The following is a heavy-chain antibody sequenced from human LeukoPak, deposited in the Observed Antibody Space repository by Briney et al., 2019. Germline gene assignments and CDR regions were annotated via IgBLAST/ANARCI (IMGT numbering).Heavy chain of an antibody. CDR1: GGSISSGGYS. CDR2: IYHSGST. Sequence: ASQTLSLTCAVSGGSISSGGYSWSWIRQPPGKGLEWIGYIYHSGSTYYNPSLKSRVTISVDRSKNQFSLKLSSVTAADTAVYYCARGDMITFGGVIKDWGQGTLVTVSS. CDR3: ARGDMITFGGVIKD. V-gene: IGHV4-30-2*01. D-gene: IGHD3-16*01. J-gene: IGHJ4*02.